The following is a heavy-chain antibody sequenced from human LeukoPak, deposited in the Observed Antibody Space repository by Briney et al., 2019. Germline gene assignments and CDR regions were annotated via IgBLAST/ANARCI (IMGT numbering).Heavy chain of an antibody. J-gene: IGHJ5*01. V-gene: IGHV1-46*01. D-gene: IGHD4-23*01. CDR3: ARDNSIDDRGWWFDP. CDR1: GYTFTNFY. Sequence: ASVKVSCMSSGYTFTNFYMHWLRQAPGQGLEWMGLINPSGSRTWFSEKFQGRIILTRDMSTSTDYMELSSLRSEDTAVYFCARDNSIDDRGWWFDPWGQGTLVTVSS. CDR2: INPSGSRT.